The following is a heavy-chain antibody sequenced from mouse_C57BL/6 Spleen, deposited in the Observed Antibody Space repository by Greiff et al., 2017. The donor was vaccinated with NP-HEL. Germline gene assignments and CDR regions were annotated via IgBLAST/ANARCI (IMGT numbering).Heavy chain of an antibody. D-gene: IGHD1-1*01. CDR2: IDPENGDT. CDR3: RNYYGSSYWYFDV. Sequence: EVMLVESGAELVRPGASVKLSCTASGFNIKDDYMHWVKQRPEQGLEWIGWIDPENGDTEYASKFQGKATITADTSSNTAYLQLSSLTSEDTAVYYCRNYYGSSYWYFDVWGTGTTVTVSS. CDR1: GFNIKDDY. J-gene: IGHJ1*03. V-gene: IGHV14-4*01.